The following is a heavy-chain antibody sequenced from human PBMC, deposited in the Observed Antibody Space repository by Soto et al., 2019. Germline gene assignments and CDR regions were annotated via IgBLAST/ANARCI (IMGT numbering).Heavy chain of an antibody. J-gene: IGHJ5*02. CDR1: GGSFSSFY. CDR3: AGGDCSGGSCYSTS. CDR2: VSNYGTS. V-gene: IGHV4-34*01. D-gene: IGHD2-15*01. Sequence: SETLSLTCDVSGGSFSSFYWAWIRQPPGKGLEWIGEVSNYGTSNYNPSLKSRVTVSVATSKNRFSLTLTSVTAADTAVYYCAGGDCSGGSCYSTSWGQGTLVTVSS.